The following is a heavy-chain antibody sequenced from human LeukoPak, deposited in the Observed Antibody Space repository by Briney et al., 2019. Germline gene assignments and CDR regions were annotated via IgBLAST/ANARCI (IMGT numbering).Heavy chain of an antibody. CDR1: GGSISSGDYY. J-gene: IGHJ4*02. CDR2: IYYSGST. V-gene: IGHV4-30-4*08. D-gene: IGHD2-2*01. CDR3: ASGIVVVPAALDY. Sequence: SGTLSLTLTGSGGSISSGDYYWSRIRQPSGAGLEWIGYIYYSGSTCHNPSLKSRVTISVVTTKNQFSLKLSSVTAADTAVYYCASGIVVVPAALDYWGQGTLVTVSS.